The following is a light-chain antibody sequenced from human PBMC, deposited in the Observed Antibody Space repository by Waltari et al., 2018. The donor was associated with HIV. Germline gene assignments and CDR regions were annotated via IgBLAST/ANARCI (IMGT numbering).Light chain of an antibody. CDR3: CSYAGTYTFVV. CDR1: SSDVGSSNY. Sequence: QSALTQPRSLSGSPGQSVTIPFTGTSSDVGSSNYVSWYQHHPGKAPNLILYDVGERPSGVPDRFSGSKSGNTASLTISGLQAEDEADYYCCSYAGTYTFVVFGGGTKLTVL. CDR2: DVG. J-gene: IGLJ2*01. V-gene: IGLV2-11*01.